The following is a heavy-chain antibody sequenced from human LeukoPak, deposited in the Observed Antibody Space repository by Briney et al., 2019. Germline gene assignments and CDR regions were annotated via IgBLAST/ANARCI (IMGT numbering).Heavy chain of an antibody. J-gene: IGHJ5*02. D-gene: IGHD2-15*01. CDR1: GGSITSSNYY. CDR2: IYHSGST. V-gene: IGHV4-39*07. CDR3: ARLVVAATNTFDP. Sequence: SETLSLTCTVSGGSITSSNYYWGWIRQPPGKGLEWIGSIYHSGSTYYNPSLKSRVTISVDTSKNQFSLKLSSVTAADTAVYYCARLVVAATNTFDPWGQGTLVTVSS.